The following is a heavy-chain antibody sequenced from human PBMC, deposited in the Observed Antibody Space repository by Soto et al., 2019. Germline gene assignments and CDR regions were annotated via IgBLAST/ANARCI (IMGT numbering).Heavy chain of an antibody. J-gene: IGHJ6*03. CDR1: GSTLTEFS. V-gene: IGHV1-24*01. Sequence: ASVKVSCKISGSTLTEFSMHWVRQAPGKGLEWMGGLAPEDGEAIFAQKFKGRVTVTEDTSTDTAYMELSSLRSEDTAIYYCAARTGYYTSYYYMDVWGKGTTVTVSS. CDR2: LAPEDGEA. D-gene: IGHD3-9*01. CDR3: AARTGYYTSYYYMDV.